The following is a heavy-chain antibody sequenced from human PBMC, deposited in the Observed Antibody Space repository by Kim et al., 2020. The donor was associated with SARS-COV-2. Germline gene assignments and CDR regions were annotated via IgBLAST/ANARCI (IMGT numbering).Heavy chain of an antibody. CDR1: GFTFGTYA. CDR2: INSYGGST. D-gene: IGHD2-2*01. J-gene: IGHJ4*02. CDR3: ARCRSCGSTGCYVDY. Sequence: GGSLRLSCVTSGFTFGTYAMSWVRQAPEKGLLWVSGINSYGGSTNYADSVKGRFTISRDSSKNTLYLQMVSLRVDDTAVYYCARCRSCGSTGCYVDYWGQGTLVTVSS. V-gene: IGHV3-23*01.